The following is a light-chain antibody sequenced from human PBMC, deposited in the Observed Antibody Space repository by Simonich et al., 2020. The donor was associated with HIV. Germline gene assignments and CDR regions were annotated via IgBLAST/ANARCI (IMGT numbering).Light chain of an antibody. CDR2: KAS. CDR1: QSISTY. V-gene: IGKV1-39*01. CDR3: QQSYSTAPYT. J-gene: IGKJ2*01. Sequence: DIQMTQSPSSLSASVRDRVTNTCRASQSISTYLNCYQQKPGKAPKLLIYKASSLESGVPSRFSGSGSGTEFTLTISSLQPDDFATYFCQQSYSTAPYTFGLGTNLEIK.